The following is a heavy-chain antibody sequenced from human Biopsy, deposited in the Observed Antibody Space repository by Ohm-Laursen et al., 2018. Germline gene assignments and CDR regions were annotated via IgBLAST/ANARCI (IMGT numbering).Heavy chain of an antibody. CDR2: TTPVFGVV. Sequence: SSVKVSCKAPGGTFSNYGVNWVRQAPGQGLEWVGNTTPVFGVVNYARKLQGRVTITADESMAIGHLEVSSLRVDDTAVYYCATGLDGLTGTTSLDDWGQGTLVIVSP. D-gene: IGHD1-7*01. CDR3: ATGLDGLTGTTSLDD. J-gene: IGHJ4*02. CDR1: GGTFSNYG. V-gene: IGHV1-69*15.